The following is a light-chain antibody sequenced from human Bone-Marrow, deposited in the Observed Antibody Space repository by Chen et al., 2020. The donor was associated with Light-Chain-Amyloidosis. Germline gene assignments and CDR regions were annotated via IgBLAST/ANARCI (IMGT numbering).Light chain of an antibody. CDR2: DAS. J-gene: IGLJ3*02. CDR1: NIGSTS. V-gene: IGLV3-21*02. CDR3: QVWDRSSDRPV. Sequence: SYVLTQPSSVSVAPGQTATIACGGNNIGSTSVHRYQQTPGQAPLLVVYDASDRPSGSPERVSGSNSGNTATLTISRVEAGDEADYYCQVWDRSSDRPVFGGGTKLTVL.